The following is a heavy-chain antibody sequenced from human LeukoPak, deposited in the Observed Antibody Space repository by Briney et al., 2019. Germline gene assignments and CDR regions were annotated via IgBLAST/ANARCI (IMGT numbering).Heavy chain of an antibody. D-gene: IGHD6-19*01. J-gene: IGHJ4*02. CDR1: GGSISNQY. CDR3: AGDISPVNY. V-gene: IGHV4-59*11. Sequence: PSETLSLTCSVSGGSISNQYWSWIRQPPGKGLEWIGYIYYSGSTNYNPSLKSRVTISVDTSKNQFSLKLSSVTAADTAVYYCAGDISPVNYWGQGTLVTVSS. CDR2: IYYSGST.